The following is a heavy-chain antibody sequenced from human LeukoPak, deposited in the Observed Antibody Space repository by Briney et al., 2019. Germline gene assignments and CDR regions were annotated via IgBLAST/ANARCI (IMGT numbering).Heavy chain of an antibody. Sequence: ASVKVSCKASGYTFTGYYMHWVRQAPGQGREWMGRINPNSGGTNYAQKFQGRVTMTRDTSISTAYMELSRLRSDDTAMYYCASYSHIVVVTAIHRYFQHWGQGTLVTVSS. CDR1: GYTFTGYY. D-gene: IGHD2-21*02. V-gene: IGHV1-2*06. CDR3: ASYSHIVVVTAIHRYFQH. J-gene: IGHJ1*01. CDR2: INPNSGGT.